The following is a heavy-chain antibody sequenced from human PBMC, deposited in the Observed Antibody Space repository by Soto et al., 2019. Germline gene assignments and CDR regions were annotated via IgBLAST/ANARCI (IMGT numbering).Heavy chain of an antibody. J-gene: IGHJ5*02. CDR2: ISGSGGST. Sequence: GALRLSCAASGFTFSSYAMSWVRQAPGKGLEWVSAISGSGGSTYYADSVKGRFTISRDNSKNTLYLQMNSLRAEDTAVYYCAKDPSIMITFGGVPWFDPWGQGTLVTVSS. CDR1: GFTFSSYA. V-gene: IGHV3-23*01. D-gene: IGHD3-16*01. CDR3: AKDPSIMITFGGVPWFDP.